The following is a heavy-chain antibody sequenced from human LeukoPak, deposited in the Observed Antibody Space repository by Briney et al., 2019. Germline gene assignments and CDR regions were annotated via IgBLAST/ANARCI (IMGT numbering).Heavy chain of an antibody. J-gene: IGHJ4*02. V-gene: IGHV3-23*01. D-gene: IGHD2-21*02. CDR2: ISGNGANT. Sequence: PGGSLRLSCAASGFTFSSYAMSWVRQAPGKGLEWVSLISGNGANTYYADSVKGRFTISRDNSKNTLYLQMNSLRAEDTAVYYCASRRVTQNFDYWGQGTLVTVSS. CDR3: ASRRVTQNFDY. CDR1: GFTFSSYA.